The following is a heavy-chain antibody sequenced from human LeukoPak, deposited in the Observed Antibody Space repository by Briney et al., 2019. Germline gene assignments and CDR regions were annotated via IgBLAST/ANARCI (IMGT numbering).Heavy chain of an antibody. CDR2: IIPIFGTA. Sequence: ASVKVSCKASGGTFSSYAISWVRQAPGQGPEWMGGIIPIFGTANYAQKFQGRVTITADESTSTAYMELSSLRSEDTAVYYCARASIDSRLRYYYGMDVWGQGTTVTVSS. D-gene: IGHD3-22*01. J-gene: IGHJ6*02. CDR1: GGTFSSYA. V-gene: IGHV1-69*13. CDR3: ARASIDSRLRYYYGMDV.